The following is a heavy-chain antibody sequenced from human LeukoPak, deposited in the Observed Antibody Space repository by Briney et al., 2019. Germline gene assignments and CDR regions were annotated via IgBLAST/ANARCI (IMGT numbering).Heavy chain of an antibody. CDR2: ISDDGRSK. D-gene: IGHD4-17*01. V-gene: IGHV3-30*18. CDR3: AKRPSDYGDYVSYFDY. J-gene: IGHJ4*02. CDR1: GFSFISYG. Sequence: GGSLGLSCAASGFSFISYGMHWVRQAPGKGLEWVGVISDDGRSKDYADSVKGRFTISRDNSKDTLYLQMNSLRDEDTAVYYCAKRPSDYGDYVSYFDYWGQGTLVTVSS.